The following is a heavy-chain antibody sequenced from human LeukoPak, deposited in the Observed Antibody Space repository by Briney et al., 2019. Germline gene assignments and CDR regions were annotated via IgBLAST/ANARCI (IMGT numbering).Heavy chain of an antibody. J-gene: IGHJ3*02. CDR3: ARDYGLGMSAFDI. D-gene: IGHD4-17*01. Sequence: PSETLSLTCTVSGGSISSYYWSWIRQPPGKGLEWIGYIYYSGSTNYNPSLKSRVTISVDKSKNQFSLKLSSVTAADTAVYYCARDYGLGMSAFDIWGQGTMVTVSS. V-gene: IGHV4-59*12. CDR1: GGSISSYY. CDR2: IYYSGST.